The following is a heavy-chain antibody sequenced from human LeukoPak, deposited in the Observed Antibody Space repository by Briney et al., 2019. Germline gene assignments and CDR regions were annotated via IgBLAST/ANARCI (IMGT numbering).Heavy chain of an antibody. V-gene: IGHV1-2*02. D-gene: IGHD6-13*01. Sequence: GASVKVSCKASGYTFTGYYMHWVRQAPGQGLEWMGWINPNSGGTNYAQKFQGRVTMTRDTSISTAYMELSRLRSDDTAVYYCARDPPSSSSWSYHMDVWGKGTTVTISS. CDR2: INPNSGGT. J-gene: IGHJ6*03. CDR1: GYTFTGYY. CDR3: ARDPPSSSSWSYHMDV.